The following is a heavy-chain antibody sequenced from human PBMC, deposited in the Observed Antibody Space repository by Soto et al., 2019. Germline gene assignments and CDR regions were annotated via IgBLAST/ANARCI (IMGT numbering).Heavy chain of an antibody. V-gene: IGHV3-53*01. CDR3: ARATVGASDFGFDS. Sequence: EVQLVESGGGLVQPGGSLRLSCAASGFTVNDYYMTWVRQAPGKGLEWVSLLYSGGSTIYADSVKGRVTISRDSSKNTLYLQMNSLSVEDTAVYYCARATVGASDFGFDSWGQGTLVTVSS. D-gene: IGHD1-26*01. CDR2: LYSGGST. J-gene: IGHJ4*02. CDR1: GFTVNDYY.